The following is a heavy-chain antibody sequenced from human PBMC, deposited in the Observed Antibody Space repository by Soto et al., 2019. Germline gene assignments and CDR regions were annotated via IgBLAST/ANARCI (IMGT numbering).Heavy chain of an antibody. V-gene: IGHV4-39*07. CDR3: ARAELGFGELCWFDP. Sequence: PSETLSLTCTVSGGSISSSSYYWGWIRQPPGKGLEWIGSIYHSGSTYYNPSLKSRVTISVDRSKNQFSLKLSSVTAADTAVYYCARAELGFGELCWFDPWGQGTLVTVSS. D-gene: IGHD3-10*01. J-gene: IGHJ5*02. CDR2: IYHSGST. CDR1: GGSISSSSYY.